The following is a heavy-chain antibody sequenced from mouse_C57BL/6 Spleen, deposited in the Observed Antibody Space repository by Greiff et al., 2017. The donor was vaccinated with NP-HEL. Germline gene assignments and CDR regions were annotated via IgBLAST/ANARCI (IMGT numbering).Heavy chain of an antibody. D-gene: IGHD2-10*02. CDR3: ARSEGYDSWFAY. Sequence: LVESGPELVKPGASVKISCKASGYAFSSSWMNWVKQRPGKGLEWIGRIYPGDGDTNYNGKFKGKATLTADKSSSTAYMQLSSLTSEDSAVYFCARSEGYDSWFAYWGQGTLVTVSA. CDR2: IYPGDGDT. V-gene: IGHV1-82*01. J-gene: IGHJ3*01. CDR1: GYAFSSSW.